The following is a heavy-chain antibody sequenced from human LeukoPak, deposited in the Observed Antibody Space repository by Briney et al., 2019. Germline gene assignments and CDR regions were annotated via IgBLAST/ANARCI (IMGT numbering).Heavy chain of an antibody. Sequence: RGSLRLSCAASGFTFSSYGMHWVRQAPGKGLEWVSSISGSGGSTHYADSVKGRFTISRDKTKNTLYLQMNSLRAEDTAVYYCAKSSYYDASGYYREYYFDYWGQGTLVTVSS. CDR2: ISGSGGST. CDR1: GFTFSSYG. CDR3: AKSSYYDASGYYREYYFDY. J-gene: IGHJ4*02. V-gene: IGHV3-23*01. D-gene: IGHD3-22*01.